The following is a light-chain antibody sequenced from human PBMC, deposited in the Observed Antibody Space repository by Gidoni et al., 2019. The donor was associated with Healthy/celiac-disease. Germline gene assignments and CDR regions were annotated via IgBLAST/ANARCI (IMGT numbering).Light chain of an antibody. CDR3: GTWDSSLSAGV. J-gene: IGLJ3*02. CDR2: DNN. CDR1: SPNIGNNY. V-gene: IGLV1-51*01. Sequence: QSVLTQPPSVSAAPGQKATISCSGSSPNIGNNYVSCYQQLPGTAPKLLIYDNNKRPSGIPDRFSGSKSGTSATLGITGLQTGDEADYYCGTWDSSLSAGVFGGGTKLTVL.